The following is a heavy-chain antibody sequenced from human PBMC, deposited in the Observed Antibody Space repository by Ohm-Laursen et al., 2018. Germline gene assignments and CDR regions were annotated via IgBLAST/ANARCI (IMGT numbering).Heavy chain of an antibody. V-gene: IGHV3-48*03. Sequence: SLRLSCAASGFTFSIYETNWVRQAPGKGLEWISSISNSGSTIYYADSVKGRFTISRDNARNSLSLQMNSLRAEDTAVYYCAKTYYYGLDVWGQGTTVTVSS. CDR3: AKTYYYGLDV. CDR1: GFTFSIYE. CDR2: ISNSGSTI. J-gene: IGHJ6*02.